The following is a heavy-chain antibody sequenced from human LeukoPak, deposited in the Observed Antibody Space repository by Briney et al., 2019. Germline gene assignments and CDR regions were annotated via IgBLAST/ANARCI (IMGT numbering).Heavy chain of an antibody. Sequence: ASVKVSCKASRGTFSSYAISWVRHAPGQRLEWMGRIIPIFGIANYAQKFQGRVTITADKSTSTAYMELSSLRSEDTAVYYCARDKEDGYNDLGYWGQGTLVTVSS. D-gene: IGHD5-24*01. V-gene: IGHV1-69*04. CDR1: RGTFSSYA. J-gene: IGHJ4*02. CDR3: ARDKEDGYNDLGY. CDR2: IIPIFGIA.